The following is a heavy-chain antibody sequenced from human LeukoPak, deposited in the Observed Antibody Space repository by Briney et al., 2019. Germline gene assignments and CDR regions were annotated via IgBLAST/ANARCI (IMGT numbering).Heavy chain of an antibody. CDR3: ARLRNDYGGNFYFDY. Sequence: PSETLSLTCTVSGGSISSSSYYWGWIRQPPGKGLEWIGSIYYSGSTYYNPSLKSRVTISVDTSKNQFSLKLSSVTAADTAVYYCARLRNDYGGNFYFDYWGQGTLVTVSS. J-gene: IGHJ4*02. D-gene: IGHD4-23*01. V-gene: IGHV4-39*01. CDR1: GGSISSSSYY. CDR2: IYYSGST.